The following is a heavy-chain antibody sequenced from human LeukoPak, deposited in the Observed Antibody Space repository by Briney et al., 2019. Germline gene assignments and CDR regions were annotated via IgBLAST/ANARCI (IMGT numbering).Heavy chain of an antibody. J-gene: IGHJ4*02. CDR2: IIPIFGTA. CDR1: GGTFSSYA. Sequence: SVKVSCKASGGTFSSYAISWVRQAPGQGLEWMGGIIPIFGTANYAQKFQGRVTMTRDTSTSTVYMELSSLRSEDTAVYYCASANWNDSPLDYWGQGTLVTVSS. V-gene: IGHV1-69*05. CDR3: ASANWNDSPLDY. D-gene: IGHD1-1*01.